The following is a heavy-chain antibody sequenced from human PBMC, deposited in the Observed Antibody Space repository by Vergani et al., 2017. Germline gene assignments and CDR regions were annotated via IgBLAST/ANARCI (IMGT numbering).Heavy chain of an antibody. Sequence: EVQLVESGGGLVQPGGSLRLSCAASGFTFSSYSMNWVRQAPGKGLEWVSYISSSSSTIYYADSVKGRFTISRDNAKNSLYLQMNSLRDEDTAVYYCARDDSYYDSSGYQHYYYYYYMDVWGKGTTVTVSS. CDR3: ARDDSYYDSSGYQHYYYYYYMDV. V-gene: IGHV3-48*02. D-gene: IGHD3-22*01. J-gene: IGHJ6*03. CDR1: GFTFSSYS. CDR2: ISSSSSTI.